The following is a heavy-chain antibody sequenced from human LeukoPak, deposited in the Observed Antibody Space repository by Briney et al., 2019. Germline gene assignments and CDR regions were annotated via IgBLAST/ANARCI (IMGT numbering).Heavy chain of an antibody. D-gene: IGHD5-24*01. J-gene: IGHJ3*02. V-gene: IGHV4-59*01. Sequence: SETLSLTCTVSGDSINSYYWNWIGQPPGKGLEGIGYIYYSGRTDYNPSLKSRVTISVDTSKHQFSMKLKSVTAADTAVYFCARGRWLPNAFDIWGQGTMVTVFS. CDR2: IYYSGRT. CDR3: ARGRWLPNAFDI. CDR1: GDSINSYY.